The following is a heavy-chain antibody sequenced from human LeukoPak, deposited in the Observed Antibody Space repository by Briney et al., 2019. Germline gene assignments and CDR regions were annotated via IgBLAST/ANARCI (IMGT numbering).Heavy chain of an antibody. CDR3: AKDIAARRGSDY. D-gene: IGHD6-6*01. V-gene: IGHV3-23*01. CDR1: GFTFSSYA. CDR2: ISGSDGST. J-gene: IGHJ4*02. Sequence: GGSLRLSCAASGFTFSSYAMSWVRQAPGKGLEWVSTISGSDGSTYYADSLKGRFTISRDNSKNTLYLQMNSLRAEDTAVYYCAKDIAARRGSDYWGQGTLVTVSS.